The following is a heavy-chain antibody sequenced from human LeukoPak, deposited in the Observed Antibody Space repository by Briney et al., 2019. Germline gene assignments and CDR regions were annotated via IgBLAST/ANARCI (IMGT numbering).Heavy chain of an antibody. D-gene: IGHD6-13*01. Sequence: ASVKLSCKVSGYTFTSYGISWVRQAPGQGLEWMGWISAYNGNTNYGKKLEGRVTMTTDPSTNPAYRELGSLRSDDTAVYYCARISNITSGSWYDNYYYGMDVVSDVWGQGTTVTVSS. CDR3: ARISNITSGSWYDNYYYGMDVVSDV. CDR2: ISAYNGNT. J-gene: IGHJ6*02. CDR1: GYTFTSYG. V-gene: IGHV1-18*01.